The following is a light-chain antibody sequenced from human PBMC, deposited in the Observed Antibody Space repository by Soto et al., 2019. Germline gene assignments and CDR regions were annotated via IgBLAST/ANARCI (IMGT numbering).Light chain of an antibody. V-gene: IGKV1-5*03. Sequence: DFQMTQSPSTLSASVGDRVTITCRASQSISTWLAWYQQKPGKAPKLLIYKASTLDSGVPSRFSGSGSGTEFTLTINSLRPDDFATYYCQQYNLYWTFGQGTKVEVK. CDR1: QSISTW. CDR2: KAS. J-gene: IGKJ1*01. CDR3: QQYNLYWT.